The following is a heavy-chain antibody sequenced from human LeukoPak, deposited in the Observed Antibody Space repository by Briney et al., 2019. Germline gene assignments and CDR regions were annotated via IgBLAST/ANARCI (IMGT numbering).Heavy chain of an antibody. Sequence: PSETLSLTCTVSGGSISSSSYYWGWIRQPPGKGLEWIGSIYYSGSTYYNPSLKSRVTISVDTSKNQFSLKLSSVTAADTAVYYCARARAWAYSSSWYANWFDPWGQGTLVTVSS. CDR2: IYYSGST. J-gene: IGHJ5*02. V-gene: IGHV4-39*07. CDR1: GGSISSSSYY. CDR3: ARARAWAYSSSWYANWFDP. D-gene: IGHD6-13*01.